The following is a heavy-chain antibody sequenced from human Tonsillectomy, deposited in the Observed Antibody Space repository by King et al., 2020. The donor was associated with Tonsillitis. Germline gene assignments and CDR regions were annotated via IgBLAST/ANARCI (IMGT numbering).Heavy chain of an antibody. CDR3: ARDAGDYGMDV. J-gene: IGHJ6*02. V-gene: IGHV4-30-2*01. CDR2: IYHRESP. Sequence: QLQLQESGSGLVKPSQTLSLTCAVSGGSISSGGYSWSWIRQPPGKGLEWIGYIYHRESPYSNPSLKSRVTISIDRSKNHLSLNLSSVTAADTAVYYCARDAGDYGMDVWGQGTTVTVSS. D-gene: IGHD4-17*01. CDR1: GGSISSGGYS.